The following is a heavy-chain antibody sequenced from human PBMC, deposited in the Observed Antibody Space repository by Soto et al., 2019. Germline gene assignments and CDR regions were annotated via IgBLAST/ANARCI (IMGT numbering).Heavy chain of an antibody. V-gene: IGHV4-59*08. Sequence: PSETLSLTCTVSGGSISSYYWSWIRQPPGKGLEWIGYIYYSGSTNYNPSLKSRVTISVDTSKNQFSLKLSSVTAADTAVYYCARTINGDYAYWGQGTLVTLSS. J-gene: IGHJ4*02. CDR3: ARTINGDYAY. CDR2: IYYSGST. CDR1: GGSISSYY. D-gene: IGHD4-17*01.